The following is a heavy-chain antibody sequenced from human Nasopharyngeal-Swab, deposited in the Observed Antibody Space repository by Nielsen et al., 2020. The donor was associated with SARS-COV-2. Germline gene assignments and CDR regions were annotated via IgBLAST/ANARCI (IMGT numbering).Heavy chain of an antibody. V-gene: IGHV3-11*04. D-gene: IGHD5-18*01. J-gene: IGHJ4*02. CDR1: GFTFSDFY. Sequence: GGSLRLSCAASGFTFSDFYMSWIRQAPGKGLEWVSYISSSGYTIYYADSVKGRFTISRDNAKNSLYLQMNSLTAEDTAVYYCARARRGYTYGYMDDYWGQGTLVTVSS. CDR3: ARARRGYTYGYMDDY. CDR2: ISSSGYTI.